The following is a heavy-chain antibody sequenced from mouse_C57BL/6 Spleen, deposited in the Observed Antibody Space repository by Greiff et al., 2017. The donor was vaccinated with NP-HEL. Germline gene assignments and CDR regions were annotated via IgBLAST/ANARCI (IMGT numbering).Heavy chain of an antibody. V-gene: IGHV1-22*01. CDR2: INPNNGGT. D-gene: IGHD1-1*01. CDR3: ASPHYYGSRYYAMDY. J-gene: IGHJ4*01. Sequence: EVQGVESGPELVKPGASVKMSCKASGYTFTDYNMHWVKQSHGKSLEWIGYINPNNGGTSYNQKFKGKATLTVNKSSSTAYMELRSLTSEDSAVYYCASPHYYGSRYYAMDYWGQGTSVTVSS. CDR1: GYTFTDYN.